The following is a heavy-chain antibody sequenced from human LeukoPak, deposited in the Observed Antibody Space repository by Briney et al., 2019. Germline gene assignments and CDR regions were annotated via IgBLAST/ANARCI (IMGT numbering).Heavy chain of an antibody. CDR1: GITLSNYG. J-gene: IGHJ4*02. V-gene: IGHV3-23*01. Sequence: GGSLRLSCAVSGITLSNYGMSWVCQAPGKGLEWVAGISDSGGSTNYADSVKGRFTISRDNPKNTLYLQMNSLRAEDTAVYFCARRGVVIRVILVGFHKEAFYFDSWGQGALVTVSS. CDR2: ISDSGGST. CDR3: ARRGVVIRVILVGFHKEAFYFDS. D-gene: IGHD3-22*01.